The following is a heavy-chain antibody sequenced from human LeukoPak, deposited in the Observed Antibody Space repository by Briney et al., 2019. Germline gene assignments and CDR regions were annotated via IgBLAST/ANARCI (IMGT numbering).Heavy chain of an antibody. CDR3: ARAYSSGWYERRYYFDY. CDR2: IYYSGST. Sequence: SETLSLTCTVSGGSISSYYWSWIRQPPGKGLEWIGYIYYSGSTNYNPSLKSRVTISADTSKNQFSLKLSSVTAADTAVYYCARAYSSGWYERRYYFDYWGQGTLVTVSS. CDR1: GGSISSYY. D-gene: IGHD6-19*01. V-gene: IGHV4-59*08. J-gene: IGHJ4*02.